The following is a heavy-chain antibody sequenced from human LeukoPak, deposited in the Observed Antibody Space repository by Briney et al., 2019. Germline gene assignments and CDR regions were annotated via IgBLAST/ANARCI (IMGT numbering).Heavy chain of an antibody. Sequence: GGSLRLSCAASGFPFSTYAMHWVRQAPGKGLEWVAVISFDESHEFYADSVRGRFTISRDNSKNTLYLQMNSLRAEDTAVYYCARLRGYSGYDKWFDPWGQGTLVTVSS. CDR2: ISFDESHE. V-gene: IGHV3-30*14. CDR3: ARLRGYSGYDKWFDP. D-gene: IGHD5-12*01. CDR1: GFPFSTYA. J-gene: IGHJ5*02.